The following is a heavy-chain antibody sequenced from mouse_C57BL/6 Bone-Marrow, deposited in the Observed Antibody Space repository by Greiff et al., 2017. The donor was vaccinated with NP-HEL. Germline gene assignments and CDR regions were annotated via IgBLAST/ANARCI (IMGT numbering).Heavy chain of an antibody. Sequence: EVQLQQSGPELVKPGASVKISCKASGYTFTDYYMNWVKQSHGKSLEWIGDINPNNGGTSYNQKFKGKATLTVDKSSSTAYMELRSLTSEDSAVYYCARTPLLRYWGQGTLVTVSA. CDR3: ARTPLLRY. J-gene: IGHJ3*01. CDR2: INPNNGGT. V-gene: IGHV1-26*01. CDR1: GYTFTDYY. D-gene: IGHD1-2*01.